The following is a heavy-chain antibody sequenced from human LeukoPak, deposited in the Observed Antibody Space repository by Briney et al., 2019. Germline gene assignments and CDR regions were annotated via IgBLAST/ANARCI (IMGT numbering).Heavy chain of an antibody. CDR1: GFSFSDYA. D-gene: IGHD3-3*01. CDR3: ARVFLERLTSGYFDN. Sequence: PGGSLRLSCAASGFSFSDYAMHWVRQGPGKGLEWVAVISYSGQQKYYGDSVKGRFTVSRDNPKNTLYLQMNNLRDDDTVVYYCARVFLERLTSGYFDNWGQGTLVTVSP. J-gene: IGHJ4*02. CDR2: ISYSGQQK. V-gene: IGHV3-30*04.